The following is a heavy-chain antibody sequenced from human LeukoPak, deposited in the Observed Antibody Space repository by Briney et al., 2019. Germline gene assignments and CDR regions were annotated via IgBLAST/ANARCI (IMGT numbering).Heavy chain of an antibody. V-gene: IGHV3-48*04. CDR1: GFTFSSYS. CDR3: ARDCSGGSCYSDYYYGMDV. D-gene: IGHD2-15*01. CDR2: ISSSSSTI. J-gene: IGHJ6*02. Sequence: PGGSLRLSCAASGFTFSSYSMNWVRQAPGKGLEWVSYISSSSSTIYYADSVKGRFTISRDNAKNSLYLQMNSLRAEDTAVYYCARDCSGGSCYSDYYYGMDVWGQGTTVTVSS.